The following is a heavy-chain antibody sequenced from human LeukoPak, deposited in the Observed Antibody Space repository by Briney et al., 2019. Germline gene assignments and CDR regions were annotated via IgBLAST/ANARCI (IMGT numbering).Heavy chain of an antibody. CDR1: GGSISNYY. J-gene: IGHJ4*02. CDR2: VYYSGST. D-gene: IGHD6-19*01. CDR3: AREGTRSGWGDTSDY. V-gene: IGHV4-59*01. Sequence: PSETLSLTCTVSGGSISNYYWSWIRQSPGKGLEWIGYVYYSGSTTYNPSLKSRVAISVHTSKNQFSLRLNSVTAADTAVYYCAREGTRSGWGDTSDYWGQGTLVTVSS.